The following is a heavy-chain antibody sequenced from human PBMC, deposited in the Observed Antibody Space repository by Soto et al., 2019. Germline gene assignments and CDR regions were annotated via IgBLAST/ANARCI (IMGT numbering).Heavy chain of an antibody. CDR1: GFSLSTSGMC. V-gene: IGHV2-70*01. J-gene: IGHJ6*02. CDR2: IDWDDGK. Sequence: SGPTLVNPTQTPTLTCTFSGFSLSTSGMCVSWIRQPPGKALEWLALIDWDDGKYYSTSLKTRLTISKDTSKNQVVLTMTNMDPVDTATYYCARVPIAAAGRGNYYYYGMDVWGQGTTVTVSS. CDR3: ARVPIAAAGRGNYYYYGMDV. D-gene: IGHD6-13*01.